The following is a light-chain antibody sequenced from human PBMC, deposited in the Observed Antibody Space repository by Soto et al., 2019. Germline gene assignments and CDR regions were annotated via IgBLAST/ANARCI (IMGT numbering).Light chain of an antibody. CDR3: QHYNSYLEA. CDR1: QSISFW. V-gene: IGKV1-5*01. Sequence: RVSQSLSTVSAYVGDRVTITCRSSQSISFWLAWYQQKPGKAPKLLIYDASTLYSGVPSRFSGSRSGTEFTLTISSLQPDDFATYYCQHYNSYLEAFGQGTKV. J-gene: IGKJ1*01. CDR2: DAS.